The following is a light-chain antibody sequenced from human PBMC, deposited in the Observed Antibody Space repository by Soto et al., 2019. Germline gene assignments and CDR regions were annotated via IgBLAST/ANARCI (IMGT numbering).Light chain of an antibody. CDR3: QQYGSSPLT. CDR2: GAS. J-gene: IGKJ1*01. Sequence: EFVLTQSPGTLSLSPGERATLSCRASQSVSSSYLAWYQQKPGQAPRLLIYGASSRATGIPDRFSGSGSGTDFTLTISRLEPEDFALYYCQQYGSSPLTFGQGTKVDIK. V-gene: IGKV3-20*01. CDR1: QSVSSSY.